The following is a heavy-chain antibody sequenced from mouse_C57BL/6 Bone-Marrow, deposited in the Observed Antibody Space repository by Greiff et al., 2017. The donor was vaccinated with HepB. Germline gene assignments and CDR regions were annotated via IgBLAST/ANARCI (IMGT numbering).Heavy chain of an antibody. D-gene: IGHD2-5*01. CDR3: ARPAYYSNYFDD. CDR2: IRNKANGYTT. CDR1: GFTFTDYY. J-gene: IGHJ2*01. V-gene: IGHV7-3*01. Sequence: EVKLVESGGGLVQPGGSLSLSCAASGFTFTDYYMSWVRQPPGKALEWLGFIRNKANGYTTEYSASVKGRFTISRDNSQSILYLQMNALRAEDSATYYCARPAYYSNYFDDWGQGTTLTVSS.